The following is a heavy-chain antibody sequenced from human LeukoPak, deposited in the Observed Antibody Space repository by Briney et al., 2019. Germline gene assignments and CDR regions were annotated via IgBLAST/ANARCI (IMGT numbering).Heavy chain of an antibody. J-gene: IGHJ4*02. D-gene: IGHD3/OR15-3a*01. CDR1: AFTFSTTW. CDR2: IKIKTDAGTT. V-gene: IGHV3-15*01. CDR3: TGSEDL. Sequence: GGSLRLSWAPVAFTFSTTWMRWVSHPPGKWMDWVGPIKIKTDAGTTHYYAAVKDRFTISRQDSKNTLYLQMNSLRSEDTGVYYCTGSEDLWGQGTLVTVSS.